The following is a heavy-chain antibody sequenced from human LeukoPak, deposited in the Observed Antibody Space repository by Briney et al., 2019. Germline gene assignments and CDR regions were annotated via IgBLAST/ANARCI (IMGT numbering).Heavy chain of an antibody. V-gene: IGHV3-7*04. CDR2: IKQDGSEK. CDR3: ARVDSSGWSTYYFDY. Sequence: GGSLRLSCAASGFTFSSYWMSWVRQAPGKGLEWVANIKQDGSEKYYVDSVKGRFTISRDNAKNSLYLQMNSLRAEDTAVYYCARVDSSGWSTYYFDYWGQGTLVTVSS. CDR1: GFTFSSYW. J-gene: IGHJ4*02. D-gene: IGHD6-19*01.